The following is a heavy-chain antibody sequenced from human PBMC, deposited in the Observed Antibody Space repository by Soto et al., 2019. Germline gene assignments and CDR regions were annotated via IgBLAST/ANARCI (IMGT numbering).Heavy chain of an antibody. Sequence: EVQLVESGGGLVQRGGSLRLSCEGSGFIFSNYWMSWVRQAPGKGLEWVANIKQDGREKHYVDSVKGRFTVSRDNAKKSVYLQMDSLGPEDTAVYFCVREKLPNMWDAYYLYEWGQGTPVTVSS. J-gene: IGHJ4*02. D-gene: IGHD3-16*01. V-gene: IGHV3-7*01. CDR3: VREKLPNMWDAYYLYE. CDR2: IKQDGREK. CDR1: GFIFSNYW.